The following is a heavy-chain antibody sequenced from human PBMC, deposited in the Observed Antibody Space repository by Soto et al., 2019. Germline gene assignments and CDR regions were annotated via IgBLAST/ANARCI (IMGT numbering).Heavy chain of an antibody. J-gene: IGHJ6*02. CDR1: GGSISSGSYY. CDR3: ARDGPARSVLRYFERYYYYGMDV. D-gene: IGHD3-9*01. Sequence: SETLSLTCTVSGGSISSGSYYWSWIRQPPGKGLEWIGYIYYSGSTNYNPSLKSRVTISVDTSKNQFSLKLSSVTAADTAVYYCARDGPARSVLRYFERYYYYGMDVWGQGTTVTVSS. V-gene: IGHV4-61*01. CDR2: IYYSGST.